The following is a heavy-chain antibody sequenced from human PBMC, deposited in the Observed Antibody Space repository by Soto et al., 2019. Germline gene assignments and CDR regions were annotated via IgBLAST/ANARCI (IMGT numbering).Heavy chain of an antibody. J-gene: IGHJ6*02. CDR3: ARDRGAYGMDV. V-gene: IGHV1-18*01. Sequence: QVQLVQSGAEVKKPGASVKVSCKASGYTFTSYGISWVRQAPGQGLEWMGWISAYNGNTNYAQKLQGRVTMTTDTPTSTAYMELRSQRTDDTAVYYCARDRGAYGMDVWGQGTTVTVSS. CDR2: ISAYNGNT. CDR1: GYTFTSYG.